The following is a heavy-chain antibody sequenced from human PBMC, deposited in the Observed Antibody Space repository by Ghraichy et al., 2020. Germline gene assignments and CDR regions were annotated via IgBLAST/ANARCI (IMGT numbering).Heavy chain of an antibody. V-gene: IGHV4-31*03. J-gene: IGHJ4*02. CDR1: GGSISSGGYY. CDR2: IYYSGST. D-gene: IGHD5-24*01. CDR3: ARDWDGDGYNPRGRYFDY. Sequence: SETLSLTCTVSGGSISSGGYYWSWIRQHPGKGLEWIGYIYYSGSTYYNPSLKSRVTISVDTSKNQFSLKLSSVTAADTAVYYCARDWDGDGYNPRGRYFDYWGQGTLVTVSS.